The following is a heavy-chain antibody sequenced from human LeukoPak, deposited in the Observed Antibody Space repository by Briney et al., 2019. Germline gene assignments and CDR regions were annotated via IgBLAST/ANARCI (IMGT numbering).Heavy chain of an antibody. CDR1: GGSISSYY. D-gene: IGHD6-19*01. CDR2: IYYSGST. CDR3: ARELSDSSGWYFDL. J-gene: IGHJ2*01. Sequence: SETLSLTCTVSGGSISSYYWSWIRQPPGKGLEWIGYIYYSGSTNYNPSLRSRVTISVDTSKNQFSLKLSSVTAADTAVYYCARELSDSSGWYFDLWGRGTLVTVSS. V-gene: IGHV4-59*01.